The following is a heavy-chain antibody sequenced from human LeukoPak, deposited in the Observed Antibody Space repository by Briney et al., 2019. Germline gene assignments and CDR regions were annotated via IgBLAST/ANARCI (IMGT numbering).Heavy chain of an antibody. CDR2: ISSSSSYI. D-gene: IGHD4-17*01. CDR3: AKSQDDYGDYALNY. Sequence: PGGSLRLSCAASGFTFSSYSMNWVRQAPGKGLEWVSSISSSSSYIYYADSVKGRFTISRDNAKNSLYLQMNSLRAEDTAVYYCAKSQDDYGDYALNYWGQGTLVTVSS. J-gene: IGHJ4*02. CDR1: GFTFSSYS. V-gene: IGHV3-21*01.